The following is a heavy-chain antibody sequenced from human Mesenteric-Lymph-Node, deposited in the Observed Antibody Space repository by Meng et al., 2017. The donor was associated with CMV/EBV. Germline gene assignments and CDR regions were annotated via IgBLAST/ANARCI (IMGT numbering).Heavy chain of an antibody. Sequence: GESLKISCAASGFTFSSYAMSWVRQAPGKGLEWVSAISGSGGSTYYADSVKGRFTISRDNSKNTLYLQMNSLRAEDTGVYYCASGTRSGTSAIDYWGQGTLVTVSS. D-gene: IGHD1-26*01. J-gene: IGHJ4*02. CDR3: ASGTRSGTSAIDY. CDR1: GFTFSSYA. V-gene: IGHV3-23*01. CDR2: ISGSGGST.